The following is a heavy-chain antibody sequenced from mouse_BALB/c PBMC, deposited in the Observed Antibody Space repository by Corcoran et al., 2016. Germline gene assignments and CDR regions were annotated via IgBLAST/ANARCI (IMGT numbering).Heavy chain of an antibody. D-gene: IGHD2-2*01. V-gene: IGHV1S136*01. CDR2: INPYNDGT. Sequence: EVQLQQSGPELVKPGASVKMSCKASGYTFTSYVMHWVKQKPGQGLEWIGYINPYNDGTKYNEKFKGKATLTSDKSSSTAYMELSSLTSEDSAVYYCAVYYGYTWFAYWGQGTLVTVSA. J-gene: IGHJ3*01. CDR1: GYTFTSYV. CDR3: AVYYGYTWFAY.